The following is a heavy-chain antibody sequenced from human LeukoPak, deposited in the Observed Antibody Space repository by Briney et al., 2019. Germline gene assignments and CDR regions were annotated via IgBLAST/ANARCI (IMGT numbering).Heavy chain of an antibody. CDR3: ATSDDAAGTS. CDR1: GFRFSTFW. V-gene: IGHV3-7*01. J-gene: IGHJ5*02. Sequence: GESLRLSCAASGFRFSTFWMSWVRQAPGKGLDWVANINQNGGVKHYADSVKGRFTISRDNAKNSLYLQMTSLRADDTAVYYCATSDDAAGTSWGQETLVTVSS. D-gene: IGHD6-25*01. CDR2: INQNGGVK.